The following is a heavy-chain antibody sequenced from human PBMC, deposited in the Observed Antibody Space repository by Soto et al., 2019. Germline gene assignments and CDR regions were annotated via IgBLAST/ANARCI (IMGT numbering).Heavy chain of an antibody. V-gene: IGHV3-30*18. Sequence: QVQLVESGGGVVQPGRSLRLSCAASGFTFSSYGMHWVRQAPGKGLEWVAVISYDGSNKYYADSVKGRFTISRDNSKNTLYLQMNSVRAEDTAVYYCAKAPTENDYGDYDAGSENYMDVWGKGTTVTVSS. CDR3: AKAPTENDYGDYDAGSENYMDV. D-gene: IGHD4-17*01. CDR2: ISYDGSNK. CDR1: GFTFSSYG. J-gene: IGHJ6*03.